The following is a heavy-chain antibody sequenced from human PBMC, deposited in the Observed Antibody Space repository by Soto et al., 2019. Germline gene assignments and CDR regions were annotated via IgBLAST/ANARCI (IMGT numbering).Heavy chain of an antibody. D-gene: IGHD1-26*01. CDR1: GGTFSSYA. CDR2: IIPIFGTA. CDR3: AGGGATISYYYYGMDV. V-gene: IGHV1-69*01. Sequence: QVQLVQSGAEVKKPGSSVKVSCKASGGTFSSYAISWVRQAPGQGLEWMGGIIPIFGTANYAQKFQGRVTFTGDDAASTANRERSTLRSEDKAVFYCAGGGATISYYYYGMDVWGQGTTVTVSS. J-gene: IGHJ6*02.